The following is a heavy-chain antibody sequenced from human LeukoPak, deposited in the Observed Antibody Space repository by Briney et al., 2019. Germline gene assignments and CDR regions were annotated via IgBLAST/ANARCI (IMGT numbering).Heavy chain of an antibody. CDR2: INHSGST. CDR3: ARVRGVIQPADY. CDR1: GGSFSGYY. Sequence: KTSETLSLTCAVYGGSFSGYYWSWIRQPPGKGLEWIGEINHSGSTNYNPSLKSRVTISVDTSKNQFSLKLSSVTAADTAVYYCARVRGVIQPADYWGQGTLVTVSS. V-gene: IGHV4-34*01. J-gene: IGHJ4*02. D-gene: IGHD3-10*01.